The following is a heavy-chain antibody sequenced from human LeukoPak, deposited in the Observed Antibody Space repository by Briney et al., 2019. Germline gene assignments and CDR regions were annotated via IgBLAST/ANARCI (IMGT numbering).Heavy chain of an antibody. CDR1: GGSISSYY. J-gene: IGHJ3*02. V-gene: IGHV4-59*01. CDR2: IYYSGST. Sequence: SETLSLTCTVSGGSISSYYWSWIRQPPGKGLEWIGYIYYSGSTNYNPSLKSRVTISVDTSKNQFSLKLSSVTTADTAMYYCARDHSSGWYRGAFDIWGQGTRLTVSS. D-gene: IGHD6-19*01. CDR3: ARDHSSGWYRGAFDI.